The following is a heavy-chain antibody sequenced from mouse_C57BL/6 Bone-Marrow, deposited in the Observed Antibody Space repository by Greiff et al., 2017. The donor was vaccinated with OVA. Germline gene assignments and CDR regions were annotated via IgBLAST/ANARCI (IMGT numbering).Heavy chain of an antibody. CDR3: ARVPIDDPFAY. CDR1: GYTFTDYY. CDR2: INPKNGGT. J-gene: IGHJ3*01. V-gene: IGHV1-26*01. Sequence: EVQLQQSGPELVKPGASVKISCKASGYTFTDYYMNWVKQSHGKSLEWIGDINPKNGGTSYNQKFKGKATLTVDKSSSTAYMELRSLTSEDSAVYYCARVPIDDPFAYWGQGTLVTVSA. D-gene: IGHD2-3*01.